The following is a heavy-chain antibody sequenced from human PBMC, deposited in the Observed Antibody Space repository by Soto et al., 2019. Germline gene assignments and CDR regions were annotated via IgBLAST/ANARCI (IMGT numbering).Heavy chain of an antibody. Sequence: GGSLRLSCAASGFTFSSYAMSWVRQAPGKGLEWVSAISGSGGSTYYADSVKGRFTISRDNSKNTLYLQMNSLRAEDTAVYYCAKAGAHPPEDQYYYSYYYMDVGGKGTRATVS. CDR2: ISGSGGST. CDR3: AKAGAHPPEDQYYYSYYYMDV. CDR1: GFTFSSYA. V-gene: IGHV3-23*01. J-gene: IGHJ6*03.